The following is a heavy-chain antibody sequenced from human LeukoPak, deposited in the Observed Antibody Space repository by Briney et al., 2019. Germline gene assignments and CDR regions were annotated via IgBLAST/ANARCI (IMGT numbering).Heavy chain of an antibody. J-gene: IGHJ4*02. CDR1: GFTFGSYA. D-gene: IGHD3-22*01. CDR3: AKAKGYYDSSGFDY. Sequence: GGSLRLSCAASGFTFGSYAMSWVRQAPGKGLEWVSAISGSGGSTYYADSVKGRFTISRDNSKNTLYLQMNSLRAEDTAVYYCAKAKGYYDSSGFDYWGQGTLVTVSS. CDR2: ISGSGGST. V-gene: IGHV3-23*01.